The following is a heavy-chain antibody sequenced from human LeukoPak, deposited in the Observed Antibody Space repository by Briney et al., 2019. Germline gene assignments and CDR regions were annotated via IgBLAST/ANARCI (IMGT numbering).Heavy chain of an antibody. J-gene: IGHJ4*02. V-gene: IGHV2-5*02. CDR2: IFWDDDK. D-gene: IGHD6-19*01. Sequence: SGPTLVKPTQTLTLTCTFSGSSLSTRGVGVGWIRQPPGKALEWLAVIFWDDDKRYSPSLRSRLTVTKDTSENQVVLTMTNMDPVDTATYYCAHQIYGGWFLDYWGQGTLVTVSS. CDR1: GSSLSTRGVG. CDR3: AHQIYGGWFLDY.